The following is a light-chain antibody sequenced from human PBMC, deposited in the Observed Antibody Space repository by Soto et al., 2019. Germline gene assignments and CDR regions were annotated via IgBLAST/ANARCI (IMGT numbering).Light chain of an antibody. CDR1: SSDVGGYNY. Sequence: QSALTQPRSVSGSLGQSVAISCTGTSSDVGGYNYVSWYQQHPGEAPKPMIYDVTQRPSGVPDRFSGSKSGNTASLTISGLQAEDEADYYCCSYASSYVVFGGGTKLTVL. CDR3: CSYASSYVV. J-gene: IGLJ2*01. CDR2: DVT. V-gene: IGLV2-11*01.